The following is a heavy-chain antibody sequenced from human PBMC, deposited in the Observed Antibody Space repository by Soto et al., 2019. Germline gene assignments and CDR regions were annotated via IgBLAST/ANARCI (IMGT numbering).Heavy chain of an antibody. CDR1: GDSISSGDYY. CDR2: IYHTGNT. Sequence: SETLSLTCTVSGDSISSGDYYWSWIRQTPGKGLEWIGYIYHTGNTYYSPSLKSRVSISLDTSKNQFSLKLSSVTAADTAVYSCAKELSPGQYASYGPVAGWGQGTLVTVSS. V-gene: IGHV4-30-4*01. D-gene: IGHD2-8*01. J-gene: IGHJ4*02. CDR3: AKELSPGQYASYGPVAG.